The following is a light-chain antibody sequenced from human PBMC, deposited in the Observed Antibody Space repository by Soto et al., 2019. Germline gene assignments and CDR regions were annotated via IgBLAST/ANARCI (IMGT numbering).Light chain of an antibody. J-gene: IGLJ1*01. CDR3: SSYTGLSTLYV. CDR1: SSDVGGYNF. Sequence: QSALTQPASVSGSPGQSITISCTGASSDVGGYNFVSWYQHHPDKAPKLIIYDVDNRPSGVSNRFSGSKSGNMASLTISGLQAEDEADYYCSSYTGLSTLYVFGTGTKLTVL. CDR2: DVD. V-gene: IGLV2-14*03.